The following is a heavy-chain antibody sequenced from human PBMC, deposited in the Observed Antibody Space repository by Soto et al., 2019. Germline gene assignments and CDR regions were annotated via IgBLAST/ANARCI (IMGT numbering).Heavy chain of an antibody. CDR3: ARRLPFMVRGVIIAPDSYYYYGMDV. D-gene: IGHD3-10*01. CDR2: INPNSGGT. V-gene: IGHV1-2*02. Sequence: XSVKVSCKASGYTFTGFYMHWGRQAPVQGLEWMGWINPNSGGTNYAQKFQGRVTMTRDTSISTAYMELSRLRSDDTAVYYCARRLPFMVRGVIIAPDSYYYYGMDVWGQGTRVPVSS. CDR1: GYTFTGFY. J-gene: IGHJ6*02.